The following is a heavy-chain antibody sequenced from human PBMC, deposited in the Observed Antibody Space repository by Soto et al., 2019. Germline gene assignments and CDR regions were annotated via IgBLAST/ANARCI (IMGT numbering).Heavy chain of an antibody. J-gene: IGHJ4*02. CDR2: INHSGST. CDR1: GGSFSGYY. V-gene: IGHV4-34*01. Sequence: QVQLQQWGAGLLKPSETLSLTCAVYGGSFSGYYWTWIRQPPGKGLEWIGEINHSGSTNYNPSLKSRVTISVDTSKNQFSLKLSSVTAADTAVYYCAREGGQLVRFDYWSQGTLVTVSS. D-gene: IGHD6-6*01. CDR3: AREGGQLVRFDY.